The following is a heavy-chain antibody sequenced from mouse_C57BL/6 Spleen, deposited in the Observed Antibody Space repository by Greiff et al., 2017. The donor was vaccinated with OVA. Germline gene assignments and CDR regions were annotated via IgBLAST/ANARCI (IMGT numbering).Heavy chain of an antibody. CDR1: GYTFTSYG. J-gene: IGHJ1*03. V-gene: IGHV1-81*01. D-gene: IGHD2-4*01. Sequence: QVQLQQSGAELARPGASVKLSCKASGYTFTSYGISWVKQRTGQGLEWIGEIYPRSGNTYYNEKFKGKATLTADKSSSTAYMELRSLTSEDSAVYFCARGIYYDYGEGNFDVWGTGTTVTVSS. CDR3: ARGIYYDYGEGNFDV. CDR2: IYPRSGNT.